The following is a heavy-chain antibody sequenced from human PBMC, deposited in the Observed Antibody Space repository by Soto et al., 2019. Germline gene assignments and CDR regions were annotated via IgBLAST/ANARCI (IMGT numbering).Heavy chain of an antibody. CDR3: ARGGCSGGSCYRLYYYYYGMDV. V-gene: IGHV3-30-3*01. Sequence: GGSLRLSCAASGFTFSSYAMHWVRQAPGKGLEWVAVISYDGSNKYYADSVKGRFTISRDNSKNTLYLQMNSLRAEDTAVYYCARGGCSGGSCYRLYYYYYGMDVWGQGTTVTVSS. CDR1: GFTFSSYA. J-gene: IGHJ6*02. D-gene: IGHD2-15*01. CDR2: ISYDGSNK.